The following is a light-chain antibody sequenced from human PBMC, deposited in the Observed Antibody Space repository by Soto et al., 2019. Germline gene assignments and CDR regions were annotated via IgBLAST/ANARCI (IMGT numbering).Light chain of an antibody. CDR2: SHN. J-gene: IGLJ2*01. Sequence: QSVLTQPPSVSGAPGQRVTISCTGSTSNIGAGYDVHWYQQLPGTAPRLLISSHNNRPSGVPDRFFGSKSGTSASLTIIGLQAEDEADYYCQSYDSSLSGGVVFGGGTKLTVL. CDR3: QSYDSSLSGGVV. V-gene: IGLV1-40*01. CDR1: TSNIGAGYD.